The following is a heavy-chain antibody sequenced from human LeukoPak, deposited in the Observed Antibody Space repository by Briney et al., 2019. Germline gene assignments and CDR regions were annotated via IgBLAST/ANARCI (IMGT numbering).Heavy chain of an antibody. CDR2: IYSGGST. D-gene: IGHD2/OR15-2a*01. CDR3: ARNMVGETTFDY. V-gene: IGHV3-66*01. J-gene: IGHJ4*02. Sequence: GGSLRLSCAASGFTVSSNYMSWVRQSPGKGLEWLSVIYSGGSTYYADSVKGRFNIYRDHSKNTLYLQLNSLRAEDTAVYYCARNMVGETTFDYWGQGTLVTVSS. CDR1: GFTVSSNY.